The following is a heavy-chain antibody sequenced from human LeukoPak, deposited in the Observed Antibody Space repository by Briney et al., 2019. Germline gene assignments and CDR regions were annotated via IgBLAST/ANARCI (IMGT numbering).Heavy chain of an antibody. CDR3: AREGVVVPAAISPHDAFDI. CDR2: IYHSGST. V-gene: IGHV4-38-2*02. Sequence: PSETLSLTCTVSGYSISSGYYWGWIRQPPGKGLKWIGSIYHSGSTYYNPSLKSRVTISVDTSKNQFSLKLSSVTAADTAVYYCAREGVVVPAAISPHDAFDIWGQGTMVTVSS. D-gene: IGHD2-2*02. J-gene: IGHJ3*02. CDR1: GYSISSGYY.